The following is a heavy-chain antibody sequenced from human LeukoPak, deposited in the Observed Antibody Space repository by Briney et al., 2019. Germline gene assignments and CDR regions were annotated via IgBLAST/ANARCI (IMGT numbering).Heavy chain of an antibody. CDR1: GYSFTSYW. J-gene: IGHJ4*02. D-gene: IGHD3-9*01. Sequence: EESLKISCKGSGYSFTSYWIGWVRQMPGKGLEWMAIIYPGDSDTRYSPSLQGQGTISSDKSISTAYLKWSRLKASDTAMYYCARRYYDILTGRGAFDYWGQGTLVTVSS. V-gene: IGHV5-51*01. CDR3: ARRYYDILTGRGAFDY. CDR2: IYPGDSDT.